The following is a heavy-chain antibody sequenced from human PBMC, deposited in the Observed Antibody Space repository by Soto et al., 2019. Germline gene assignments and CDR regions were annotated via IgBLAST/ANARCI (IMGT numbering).Heavy chain of an antibody. V-gene: IGHV3-48*02. D-gene: IGHD2-15*01. CDR3: ARETPSFDS. CDR1: GFTFSDYP. J-gene: IGHJ4*02. Sequence: QLVESGGGLVQPGGSLRLSCAASGFTFSDYPMNWVRQAPGKGLEWVSSIRTISSAIYFADSVRGRFTISRANASNALYLQMTSLRDEDTAVYYCARETPSFDSWGQGTLVTVSS. CDR2: IRTISSAI.